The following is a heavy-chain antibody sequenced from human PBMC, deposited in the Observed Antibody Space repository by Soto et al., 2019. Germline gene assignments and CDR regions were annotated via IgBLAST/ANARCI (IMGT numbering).Heavy chain of an antibody. CDR3: ARDTAGDILTGSIHFDF. V-gene: IGHV3-21*01. CDR2: ISSRSNYI. Sequence: GGSLRLSCAASGFSLSTYSMNWVRQAPGKGLEWVASISSRSNYIYYGDSVKGRFNISRDNAKNSLYLQMSSLRAEDTAVYYCARDTAGDILTGSIHFDFWGQGTLVTVSS. CDR1: GFSLSTYS. D-gene: IGHD3-9*01. J-gene: IGHJ4*02.